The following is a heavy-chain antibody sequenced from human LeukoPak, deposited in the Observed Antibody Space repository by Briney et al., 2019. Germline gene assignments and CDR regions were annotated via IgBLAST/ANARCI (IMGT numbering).Heavy chain of an antibody. CDR3: ARGRVTMVRGAPPPGYYYYGMDV. Sequence: SETLSLTCAVYGGSFSGYYWSWIRQPPGKGLEWIGEINHSGRTNYNPSLKSRVTISVDTSKNQFSLKLSPVTAADTAVYYCARGRVTMVRGAPPPGYYYYGMDVWGQGTTVTVSS. V-gene: IGHV4-34*01. J-gene: IGHJ6*02. D-gene: IGHD3-10*01. CDR1: GGSFSGYY. CDR2: INHSGRT.